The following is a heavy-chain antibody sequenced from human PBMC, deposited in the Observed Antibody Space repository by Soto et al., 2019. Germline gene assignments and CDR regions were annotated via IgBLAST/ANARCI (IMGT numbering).Heavy chain of an antibody. Sequence: EVQLSESGGDLRQPGGSLRLSCAASGFTFTNYAMTWVRQTPGKGLEWVSGISASGGLKYYADSVQGRFTVSRDNCKNILYLQMDNLGGGDTALYYCAREVGAPSGWLDPWGQGTQVTVSS. J-gene: IGHJ5*02. D-gene: IGHD1-26*01. V-gene: IGHV3-23*01. CDR3: AREVGAPSGWLDP. CDR2: ISASGGLK. CDR1: GFTFTNYA.